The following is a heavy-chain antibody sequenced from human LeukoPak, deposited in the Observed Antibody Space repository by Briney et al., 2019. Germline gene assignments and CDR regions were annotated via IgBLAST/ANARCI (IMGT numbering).Heavy chain of an antibody. D-gene: IGHD6-19*01. CDR2: ISWNSGSI. Sequence: PGRSLRLSCAASGFTFDDYAMHWVRHAPGKGLEWVSGISWNSGSIGYADSVKGRFTISRDNAKNSLYLQMNSLRAEDTALYYCAKAPSHRYSSSGWPEAWGQGTLVTVSS. CDR3: AKAPSHRYSSSGWPEA. J-gene: IGHJ4*02. CDR1: GFTFDDYA. V-gene: IGHV3-9*01.